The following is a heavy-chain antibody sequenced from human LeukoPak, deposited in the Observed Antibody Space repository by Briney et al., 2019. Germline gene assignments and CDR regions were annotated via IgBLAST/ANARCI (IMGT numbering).Heavy chain of an antibody. CDR2: ISAYNGNT. CDR1: GYTFTSYG. J-gene: IGHJ4*02. V-gene: IGHV1-18*01. Sequence: ASVKVSCKASGYTFTSYGISWVRQAPGQGLEWMGWISAYNGNTNYAQKLQGRVTMTTDTSTSTAYMELSSLRSEDTAVYYCARVTVAAAGNTKPDYWGQGTLVTVSS. D-gene: IGHD6-13*01. CDR3: ARVTVAAAGNTKPDY.